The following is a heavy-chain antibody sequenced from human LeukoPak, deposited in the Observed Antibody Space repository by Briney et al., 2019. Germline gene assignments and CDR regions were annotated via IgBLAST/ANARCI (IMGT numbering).Heavy chain of an antibody. D-gene: IGHD3-10*01. CDR3: ARRYYGSGSYYSFDY. J-gene: IGHJ4*02. Sequence: GESLKVSCKGSGYSFTSYWIGWVRQMPGKGLEWMGIIYPGDSDTRYSPSFQGQVTISADKSISTAYLQWSSLKASDTAMYYCARRYYGSGSYYSFDYWGQGTLVTVSS. CDR1: GYSFTSYW. V-gene: IGHV5-51*01. CDR2: IYPGDSDT.